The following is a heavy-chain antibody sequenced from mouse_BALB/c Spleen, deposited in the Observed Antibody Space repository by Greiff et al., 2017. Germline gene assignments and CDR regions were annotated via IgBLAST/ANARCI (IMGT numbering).Heavy chain of an antibody. CDR3: AFRYGGAMDY. D-gene: IGHD2-14*01. CDR2: IYWDDDK. Sequence: QVTLKVSGPGILQPSQTLSLTCSFSGFSLSTSGMGVSWIRQPSGKGLEWLAHIYWDDDKRYNPSLKSRLTISKDTSRNQVFLKITSVDTADTATYYCAFRYGGAMDYWGQGTSVTVSS. J-gene: IGHJ4*01. CDR1: GFSLSTSGMG. V-gene: IGHV8-12*01.